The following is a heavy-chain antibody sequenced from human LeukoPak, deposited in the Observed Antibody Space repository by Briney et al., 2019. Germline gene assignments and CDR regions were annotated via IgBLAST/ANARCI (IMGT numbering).Heavy chain of an antibody. CDR1: GFTFSGYA. Sequence: PGGSLRLSCAASGFTFSGYAMHWVRQAPGKGLEYVSAISSNGDNTYYANSVKGRFTISRDNSKNTLYLRMASLRGEDTAVYYCARAPREGFSGSYHDYWGQGTLVTVSS. CDR2: ISSNGDNT. CDR3: ARAPREGFSGSYHDY. J-gene: IGHJ4*02. D-gene: IGHD1-26*01. V-gene: IGHV3-64*01.